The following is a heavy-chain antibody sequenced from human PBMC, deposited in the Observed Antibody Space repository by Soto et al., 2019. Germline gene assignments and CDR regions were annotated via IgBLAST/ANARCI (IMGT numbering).Heavy chain of an antibody. CDR2: IFYSGNT. V-gene: IGHV4-31*03. CDR3: AREGRSAAPQAGFDL. CDR1: GNSISTGAYY. Sequence: PSETLSLTCTVSGNSISTGAYYWSWLRQHPVKGLEWIGHIFYSGNTHYSPSLESRVTISVDTSKNQFSIKLTSVAVADTAIYYCAREGRSAAPQAGFDLWGQGTLVTFAS. D-gene: IGHD3-10*01. J-gene: IGHJ4*02.